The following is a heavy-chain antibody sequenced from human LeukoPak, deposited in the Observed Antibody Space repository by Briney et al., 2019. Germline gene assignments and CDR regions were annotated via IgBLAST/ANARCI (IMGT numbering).Heavy chain of an antibody. V-gene: IGHV1-2*02. CDR1: GYTFTGYY. J-gene: IGHJ5*02. CDR3: ARGYCSGGTCYLVENWFDP. CDR2: INPNSGDA. Sequence: GASVKVSCKASGYTFTGYYMHWVRQAPGQGLEWMGWINPNSGDADYAQNFQGRVTMTRDTSISTAYMELTNLRSDDTAVYYCARGYCSGGTCYLVENWFDPWGQGTLVTVSS. D-gene: IGHD2-15*01.